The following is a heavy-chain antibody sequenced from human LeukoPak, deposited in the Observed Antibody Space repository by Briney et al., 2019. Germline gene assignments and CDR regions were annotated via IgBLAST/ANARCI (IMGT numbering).Heavy chain of an antibody. V-gene: IGHV4-59*01. CDR3: ATRPPNDISGYLDN. Sequence: PSETLSLTCTVSGDSISSYYWSWSRQPPGKGLEWIGYIYYSGTTTYNPSLKSRVTISVDTSKNQFSLKLSSVAAADTAVYYCATRPPNDISGYLDNWGQGTLVTVSS. CDR1: GDSISSYY. D-gene: IGHD3-22*01. CDR2: IYYSGTT. J-gene: IGHJ4*02.